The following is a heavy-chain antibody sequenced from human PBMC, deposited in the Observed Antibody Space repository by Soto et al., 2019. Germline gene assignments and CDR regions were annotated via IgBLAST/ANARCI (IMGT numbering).Heavy chain of an antibody. Sequence: QPQLQESGPGLVKPSETLSLTCSVSGGSISSTSHYWGWIRQSPGKGLEWIGSIYYSGNTYYNPSLTSRVSISVETSTNQFSLSLSSVTAADTAVYYCARCRCNSRSCDYYYYCGMDVWGQGTTVAVSS. D-gene: IGHD2-2*01. CDR1: GGSISSTSHY. V-gene: IGHV4-39*01. CDR2: IYYSGNT. J-gene: IGHJ6*02. CDR3: ARCRCNSRSCDYYYYCGMDV.